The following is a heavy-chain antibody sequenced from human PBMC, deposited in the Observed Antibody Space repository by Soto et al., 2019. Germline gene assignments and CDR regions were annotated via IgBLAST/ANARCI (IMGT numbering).Heavy chain of an antibody. D-gene: IGHD1-26*01. CDR1: GFTFSSYW. V-gene: IGHV3-7*01. J-gene: IGHJ6*02. CDR3: ARVLEWEPPSGPYYYYYGMDV. Sequence: GGSMRLSCAASGFTFSSYWMSWVRQAPGKGLEGVANIKQDGSEKYYVDSVKGRFTISRDNAKNSLYLQMNSLRAEDTAVYYCARVLEWEPPSGPYYYYYGMDVWGQGTTVTVSS. CDR2: IKQDGSEK.